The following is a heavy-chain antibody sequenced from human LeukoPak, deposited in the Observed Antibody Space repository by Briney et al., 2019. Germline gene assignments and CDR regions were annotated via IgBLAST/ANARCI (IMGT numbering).Heavy chain of an antibody. J-gene: IGHJ4*02. D-gene: IGHD5-24*01. CDR1: GRSISSYY. CDR3: ARVAVEMATYFDY. V-gene: IGHV4-59*01. CDR2: IYYSGST. Sequence: SETLSLTCTVSGRSISSYYWSWIRQPPGKGLEWIGYIYYSGSTNYNPSLKSRVTISVDTSKSQFSLKLSSVTAADTAVYYCARVAVEMATYFDYWGQGTLVTVSS.